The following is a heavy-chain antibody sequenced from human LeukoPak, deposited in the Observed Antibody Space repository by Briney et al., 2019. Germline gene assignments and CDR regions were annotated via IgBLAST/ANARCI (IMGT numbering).Heavy chain of an antibody. CDR2: IIPIFGTA. CDR1: GGTFSSYA. CDR3: AVWFGELGYFDY. Sequence: SVKVSCKASGGTFSSYAISWVRQAPGQGLEWMGGIIPIFGTANYAQKLQGRVTITADESTSTAYMELSSLRSEDTAVYYCAVWFGELGYFDYWGQGTLVTVSS. J-gene: IGHJ4*02. D-gene: IGHD3-10*01. V-gene: IGHV1-69*01.